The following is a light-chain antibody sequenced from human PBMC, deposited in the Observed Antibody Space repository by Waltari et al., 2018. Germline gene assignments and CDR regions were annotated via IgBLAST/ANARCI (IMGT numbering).Light chain of an antibody. J-gene: IGLJ3*02. CDR1: SSDVGGYNY. V-gene: IGLV2-14*01. CDR3: SSYTSSSTLV. Sequence: QSALTHHAPVPGSPGQSITISCPGTSSDVGGYNYVYWYQQHPGKAPKLMIYDVSNRPSGVSNRFSGSKSGSTASLTISGLQAEDEADYYCSSYTSSSTLVFGGGTKLTVL. CDR2: DVS.